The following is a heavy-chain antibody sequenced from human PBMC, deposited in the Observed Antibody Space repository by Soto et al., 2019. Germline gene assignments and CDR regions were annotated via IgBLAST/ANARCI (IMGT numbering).Heavy chain of an antibody. CDR1: GGSFSGYY. V-gene: IGHV4-34*01. D-gene: IGHD5-18*01. CDR3: ARGRWRGYSYCSKQPLYYYYVMDG. J-gene: IGHJ6*02. CDR2: INHSGST. Sequence: SETLSLTCAVYGGSFSGYYWSWIRQPPGKGLEWIGEINHSGSTKYNPSLKSRVTISVDTSKNQFSLKLSSVTAADTAVYYCARGRWRGYSYCSKQPLYYYYVMDGWGQRTKVTVSS.